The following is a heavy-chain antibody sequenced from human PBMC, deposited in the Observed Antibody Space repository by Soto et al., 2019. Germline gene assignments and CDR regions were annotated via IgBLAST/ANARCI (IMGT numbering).Heavy chain of an antibody. J-gene: IGHJ4*02. V-gene: IGHV1-69*02. D-gene: IGHD4-17*01. Sequence: QVQLVQSGAEVKKPGSSVKVSCKASGGTFSSYTISWVRQAPGQGLEWMGRIIPIHGIANYAQKIQGRVTITADKTTTTAYPELSSLRSDDTAVYYCAGGLMTTVTPARNNAYWGQGPQVTVSS. CDR1: GGTFSSYT. CDR3: AGGLMTTVTPARNNAY. CDR2: IIPIHGIA.